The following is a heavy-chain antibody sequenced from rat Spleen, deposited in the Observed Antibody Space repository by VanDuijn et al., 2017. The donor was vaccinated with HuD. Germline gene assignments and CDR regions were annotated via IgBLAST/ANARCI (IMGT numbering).Heavy chain of an antibody. J-gene: IGHJ2*01. Sequence: EVQLVESGGGLVQPGRSLKLSCEASGFTFSNYGMAWVRQAPTKGLEWVATINYDATSTHYRDAVKGRFTISRDNAKNTQYLQMDSLRSEDTAAYYCARRDFSSFIYPFFDYWGQGVMVTVSS. CDR3: ARRDFSSFIYPFFDY. D-gene: IGHD1-2*01. CDR1: GFTFSNYG. CDR2: INYDATST. V-gene: IGHV5-29*01.